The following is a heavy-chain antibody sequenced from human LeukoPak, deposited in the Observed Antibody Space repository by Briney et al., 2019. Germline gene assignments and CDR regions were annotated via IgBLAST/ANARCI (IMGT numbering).Heavy chain of an antibody. J-gene: IGHJ4*02. V-gene: IGHV4-39*01. CDR3: ARHDYGGNY. Sequence: SETLSLTCTVSGGSISSSSDYWGWIRQPPGKGLEWIGSIYYSGSTYYNPSLKSRVTISVDTSKNQFSLKLSSVTAADTAVYYCARHDYGGNYWGQGTLVTVSS. CDR2: IYYSGST. D-gene: IGHD4-23*01. CDR1: GGSISSSSDY.